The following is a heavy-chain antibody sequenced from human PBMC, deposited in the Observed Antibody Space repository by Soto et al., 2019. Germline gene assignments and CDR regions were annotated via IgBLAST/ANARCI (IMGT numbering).Heavy chain of an antibody. D-gene: IGHD2-8*01. CDR1: GFTFSNAW. V-gene: IGHV3-15*01. CDR2: IKSKTDGGTT. CDR3: TTSGAVYAPDFDY. Sequence: EVQLVESGGGLVKPGGSLRLSCAASGFTFSNAWMSWVRQAPGKGLEWVGRIKSKTDGGTTDYAAPVKGRFTISRDDSKNTLYLQMNSLKSEDTAVYYCTTSGAVYAPDFDYWGQGTLVTVSS. J-gene: IGHJ4*02.